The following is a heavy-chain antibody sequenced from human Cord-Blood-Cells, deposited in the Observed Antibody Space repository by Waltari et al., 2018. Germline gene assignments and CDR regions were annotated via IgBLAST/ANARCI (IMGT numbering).Heavy chain of an antibody. CDR1: GGSISSSSYY. D-gene: IGHD1-26*01. CDR2: IYYSGST. J-gene: IGHJ3*02. CDR3: ARPGIVGATRGAFDI. Sequence: LTCTVSGGSISSSSYYWGWIRQPPGKGLEWIGSIYYSGSTYYNPSLKSRVTISVDTSKNQFSLKLSSVTAADTAVYYCARPGIVGATRGAFDIWGQGTMVTVSS. V-gene: IGHV4-39*01.